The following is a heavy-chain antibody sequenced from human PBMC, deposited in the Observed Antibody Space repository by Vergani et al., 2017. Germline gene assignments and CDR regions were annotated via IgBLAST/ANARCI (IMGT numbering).Heavy chain of an antibody. CDR3: ARDQFYCTNGVCYPGWFDP. CDR2: IYYSGST. CDR1: GGSISSGDYY. Sequence: QVQLQESGPGLVKPSQTLSLTCTVSGGSISSGDYYWSWIRQPPGKGLEWIGYIYYSGSTNYNPSLKSRVTISVDTSKNQFSLKLSSVTAADTAVYYCARDQFYCTNGVCYPGWFDPWGQGTLVTVSS. D-gene: IGHD2-8*01. V-gene: IGHV4-30-4*01. J-gene: IGHJ5*02.